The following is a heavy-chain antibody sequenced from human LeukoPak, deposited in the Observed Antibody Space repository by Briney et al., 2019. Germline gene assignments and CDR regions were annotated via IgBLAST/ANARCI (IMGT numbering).Heavy chain of an antibody. Sequence: GGSLRLSCVASGFTFSSYWMTWVRQAPGKGLEWVANIKQDGSEKYYVDSVKGRFTISRDNAKNSLYLQMNSLRDEDTAVYYCASVGYGGKPDYWGQGTLVTVSS. CDR1: GFTFSSYW. J-gene: IGHJ4*02. D-gene: IGHD4-23*01. CDR3: ASVGYGGKPDY. V-gene: IGHV3-7*03. CDR2: IKQDGSEK.